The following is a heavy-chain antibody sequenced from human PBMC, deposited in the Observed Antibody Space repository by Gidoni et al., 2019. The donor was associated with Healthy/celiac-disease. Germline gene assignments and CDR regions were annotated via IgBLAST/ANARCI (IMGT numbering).Heavy chain of an antibody. V-gene: IGHV1-69*06. CDR2: IIPIFGTA. J-gene: IGHJ4*02. D-gene: IGHD2-21*01. CDR1: GGTFSSYA. Sequence: QVQLVQSGAEVKKPGSSVKVSCKASGGTFSSYAISGVRQAPGQGLEWRGGIIPIFGTANYAQKVQGRVTITADKSTSTAYMELSSLRSEDTAVYYCARDLVGGDEGYFDYWGQGTLVTVSS. CDR3: ARDLVGGDEGYFDY.